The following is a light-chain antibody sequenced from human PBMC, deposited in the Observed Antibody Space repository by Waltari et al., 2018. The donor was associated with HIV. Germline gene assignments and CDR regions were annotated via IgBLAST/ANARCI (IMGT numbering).Light chain of an antibody. CDR3: QQYGRSPRT. Sequence: DVVMTQFPLSLPVTLGQPASISCRSSQSLVHSDGDTYLNWFQQRPGQSPRRLIYKVSNRDSGVPDRFSGSGSGTDFTLSISRLEPEDFAVYYCQQYGRSPRTFGQGTKVEIK. J-gene: IGKJ1*01. CDR2: KVS. CDR1: QSLVHSDGDTY. V-gene: IGKV2-30*02.